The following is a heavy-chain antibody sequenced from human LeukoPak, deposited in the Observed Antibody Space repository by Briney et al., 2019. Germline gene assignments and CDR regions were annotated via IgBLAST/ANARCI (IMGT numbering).Heavy chain of an antibody. J-gene: IGHJ4*02. CDR3: ARDGDSGGYYYGPFDN. CDR1: GFTFSLFG. V-gene: IGHV3-48*04. Sequence: GGSLRLSCAASGFTFSLFGMTWVRQAPGKGLEWISYISSSRRTINYADSVKGRFTISRDNAKNSLYLQMNSLRAEDTAVYYCARDGDSGGYYYGPFDNWGQGTLVTVSS. CDR2: ISSSRRTI. D-gene: IGHD3-22*01.